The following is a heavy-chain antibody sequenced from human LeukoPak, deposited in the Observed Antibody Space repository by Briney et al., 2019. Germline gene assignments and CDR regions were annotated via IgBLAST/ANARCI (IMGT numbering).Heavy chain of an antibody. CDR1: GGTFSSYA. Sequence: GSSVKASCQASGGTFSSYAIIWVRQAPGQGLEWMGRIIPIFGTVNYPQKFQGRVTITTDESTSTAYVELSSLRSEDTAVYYCARYYFEPRVQQLVNYFDYWGQGTLVTVSS. D-gene: IGHD6-13*01. J-gene: IGHJ4*02. V-gene: IGHV1-69*05. CDR2: IIPIFGTV. CDR3: ARYYFEPRVQQLVNYFDY.